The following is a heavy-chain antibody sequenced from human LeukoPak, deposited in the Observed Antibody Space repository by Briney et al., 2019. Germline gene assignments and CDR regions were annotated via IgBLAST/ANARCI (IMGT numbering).Heavy chain of an antibody. CDR3: AKYVTAEGPPYALDV. Sequence: GGSLRLSCAASEFTFSTYAMQWVRQAPGKGLEWVSGISVSGDRTWYADSVKGRFTISRDNSKNTLYLQMNSLRAEDTAVYYCAKYVTAEGPPYALDVWGQGTTVTVSS. CDR2: ISVSGDRT. CDR1: EFTFSTYA. D-gene: IGHD1-14*01. J-gene: IGHJ6*02. V-gene: IGHV3-23*01.